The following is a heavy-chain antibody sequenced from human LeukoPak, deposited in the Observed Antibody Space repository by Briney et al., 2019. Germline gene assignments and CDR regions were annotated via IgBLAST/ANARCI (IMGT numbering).Heavy chain of an antibody. CDR2: IDTAGDT. Sequence: GGSLRLSCAASGFTFSTYDMHWVRQATGKGLAWVSAIDTAGDTYYPGSVKGRFTISRDNAKNSLYLQMNSLRAEDTAVYYCARDATMVRGDNTFDYWGQGTLVTVSS. CDR3: ARDATMVRGDNTFDY. V-gene: IGHV3-13*01. D-gene: IGHD3-10*01. CDR1: GFTFSTYD. J-gene: IGHJ4*02.